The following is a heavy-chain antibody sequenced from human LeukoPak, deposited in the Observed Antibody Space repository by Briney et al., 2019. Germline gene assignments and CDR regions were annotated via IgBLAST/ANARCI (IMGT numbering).Heavy chain of an antibody. Sequence: ASVKVSCKASGCTFTSYDINWVRQATGQGLEWMGWMNPNSGNTGYAQKFQGRVTMTRNTSISTAYMELSSLRSEDTAVYYCARVGSSGWYYYYYGMDIWGQGTTVTVSS. D-gene: IGHD6-19*01. J-gene: IGHJ6*02. V-gene: IGHV1-8*01. CDR1: GCTFTSYD. CDR3: ARVGSSGWYYYYYGMDI. CDR2: MNPNSGNT.